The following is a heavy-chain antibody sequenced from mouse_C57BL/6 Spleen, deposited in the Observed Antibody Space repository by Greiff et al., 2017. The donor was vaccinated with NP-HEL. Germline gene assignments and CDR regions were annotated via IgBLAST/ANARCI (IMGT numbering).Heavy chain of an antibody. CDR3: ARLNYGSSRDFDV. CDR2: IYPGDGDT. CDR1: GYAFSSYW. V-gene: IGHV1-80*01. J-gene: IGHJ1*03. Sequence: QVQLQQSGAELVKPGASVKISCKASGYAFSSYWMNWVKQRPGKGLEWIGQIYPGDGDTNYNGKFKGKATLTADKSSSTAYMQLSSLTSEDSAVYFCARLNYGSSRDFDVWGTGTTVTVSS. D-gene: IGHD1-1*01.